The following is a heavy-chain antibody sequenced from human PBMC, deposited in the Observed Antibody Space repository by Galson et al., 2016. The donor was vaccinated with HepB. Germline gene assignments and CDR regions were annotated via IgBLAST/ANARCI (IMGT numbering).Heavy chain of an antibody. CDR1: GGSVSSPTW. CDR2: ITKSGTI. CDR3: ARGRYGGAAS. D-gene: IGHD5-12*01. Sequence: ETLSLTCRVSGGSVSSPTWWTWVRQSPGTGLEWIGEITKSGTINYSPSLKSRVTISADTSTNQFSLKVSSVTAADTAMYYCARGRYGGAASWGQGTLVIVSS. V-gene: IGHV4-4*02. J-gene: IGHJ4*02.